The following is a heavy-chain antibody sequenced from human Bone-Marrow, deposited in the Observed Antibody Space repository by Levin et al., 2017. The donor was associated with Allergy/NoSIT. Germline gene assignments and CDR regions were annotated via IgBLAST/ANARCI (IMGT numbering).Heavy chain of an antibody. CDR3: ARERIWGSYRHFDY. CDR2: INPNSGAT. V-gene: IGHV1-2*06. Sequence: PAASVKVSCKTSGYTFTDYYMHWVRQAPGQGLEWMGRINPNSGATNYAQKFQGRVTMTRDTSISTAYLEVSRLRSDDTAVYYCARERIWGSYRHFDYWGHGTLVTASS. D-gene: IGHD3-16*02. J-gene: IGHJ4*01. CDR1: GYTFTDYY.